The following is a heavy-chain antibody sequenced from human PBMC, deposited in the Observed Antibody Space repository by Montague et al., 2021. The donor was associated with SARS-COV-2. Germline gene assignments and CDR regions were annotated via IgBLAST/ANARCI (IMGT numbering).Heavy chain of an antibody. Sequence: SETLSLTCYVSDGSISSSSYYWGWIRQPPGQALEWIGSIYYTGSTYYNPSLKSRVTLSVATSKNQFSLKLDSVTAADTAVYYCARQYIGNYHFCVQGSQVIISS. CDR1: DGSISSSSYY. CDR3: ARQYIGNYHF. V-gene: IGHV4-39*01. CDR2: IYYTGST. D-gene: IGHD5-12*01. J-gene: IGHJ4*02.